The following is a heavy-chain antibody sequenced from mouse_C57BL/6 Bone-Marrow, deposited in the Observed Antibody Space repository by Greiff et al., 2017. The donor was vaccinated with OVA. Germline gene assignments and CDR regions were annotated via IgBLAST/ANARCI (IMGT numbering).Heavy chain of an antibody. CDR2: ISNLAYSI. Sequence: EVMLVESGGGLVQPGGSLKLSCAASGFTFSDYGMAWVRQAPRKGPEWVAFISNLAYSIYYADTVTGRFTISRENAKNTLYLEMSSLRSEDTAMYYCARTYAGAMDYWGQGTSVTVSS. D-gene: IGHD5-1*01. CDR3: ARTYAGAMDY. J-gene: IGHJ4*01. CDR1: GFTFSDYG. V-gene: IGHV5-15*04.